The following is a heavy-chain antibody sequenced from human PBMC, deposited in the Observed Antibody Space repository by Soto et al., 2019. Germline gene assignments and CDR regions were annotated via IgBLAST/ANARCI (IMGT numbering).Heavy chain of an antibody. Sequence: QVQLVQSGAELKKPGSSVKVSCKSSGGSFSNSAVTWVRQAPGQGLEWMGGIIPIFNTPNYAQKFQGRVAFTADDSTATAYMELTSLTSEDTAVYYCAGRPRNGYNRWGQGTLVTVSS. D-gene: IGHD5-12*01. CDR2: IIPIFNTP. CDR3: AGRPRNGYNR. V-gene: IGHV1-69*01. J-gene: IGHJ4*02. CDR1: GGSFSNSA.